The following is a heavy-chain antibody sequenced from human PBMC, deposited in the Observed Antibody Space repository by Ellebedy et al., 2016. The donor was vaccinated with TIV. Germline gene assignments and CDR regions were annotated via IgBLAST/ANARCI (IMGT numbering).Heavy chain of an antibody. J-gene: IGHJ6*02. CDR2: IYLPDSDT. CDR1: GDSFTNYW. Sequence: GESLKISXKGSGDSFTNYWIGWVRQMPGKGLEWMGIIYLPDSDTRYNPSFQGHVTISADKSISAAYLQWSSLKASDTAMYYCARSYSDGGTGYYYGMDVWGQGTTVTVSS. V-gene: IGHV5-51*01. CDR3: ARSYSDGGTGYYYGMDV. D-gene: IGHD4-17*01.